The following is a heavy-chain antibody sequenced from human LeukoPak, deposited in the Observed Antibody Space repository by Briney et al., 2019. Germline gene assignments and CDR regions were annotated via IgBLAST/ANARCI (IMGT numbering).Heavy chain of an antibody. Sequence: SETLSLTCTVSGGSISSYYWSWIRQPPGKGLEWIGYIYYSGSTNYNPSLKSRVTISVDTSKNQFSLKLSSVTAADTAVCYCARRGPTNWFDPWGQGTLVTVSS. J-gene: IGHJ5*02. V-gene: IGHV4-59*08. D-gene: IGHD3/OR15-3a*01. CDR1: GGSISSYY. CDR3: ARRGPTNWFDP. CDR2: IYYSGST.